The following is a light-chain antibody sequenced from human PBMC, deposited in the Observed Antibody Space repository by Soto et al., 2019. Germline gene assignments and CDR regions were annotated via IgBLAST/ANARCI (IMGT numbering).Light chain of an antibody. CDR2: AAS. V-gene: IGKV1-39*01. CDR1: QTINTY. CDR3: QQSYGTPPWT. Sequence: DIQMTQSPSYLSASVGDRITITCRASQTINTYLNWYQQEPGKAPKLLIYAASSLLSGVPSRCSGSGSGTDFTLTISSLQHEDFSTYYCQQSYGTPPWTFGQGTKVEIK. J-gene: IGKJ1*01.